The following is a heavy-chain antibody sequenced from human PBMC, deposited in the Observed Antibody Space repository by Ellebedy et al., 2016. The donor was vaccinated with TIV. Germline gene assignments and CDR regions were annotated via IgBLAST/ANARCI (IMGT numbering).Heavy chain of an antibody. CDR1: GFTFSDYG. CDR3: ARDVTSQGPGRGWFDP. CDR2: LRYDRSNE. D-gene: IGHD3-10*01. V-gene: IGHV3-30*02. Sequence: GESLKISCAASGFTFSDYGIHWVRQAPGKGLEWVAFLRYDRSNEYYADSVKGRFAISRDNFRSTIYLQMDSLTPEDTAVYYCARDVTSQGPGRGWFDPWGQGTLVTVSS. J-gene: IGHJ5*02.